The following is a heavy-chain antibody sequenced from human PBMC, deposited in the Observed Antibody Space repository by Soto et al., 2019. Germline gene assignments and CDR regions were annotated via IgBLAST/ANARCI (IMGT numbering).Heavy chain of an antibody. CDR3: ARHTGLGRMPFDY. Sequence: GESLKISCKGSGYTFTTYWITWVRQTPGKGLGWMGRIDPGNSYTSYNPSFQGHVTLSAVMSISTAYLQWSGLKASDTSMYYCARHTGLGRMPFDYWGQGTLVTVSS. CDR2: IDPGNSYT. CDR1: GYTFTTYW. D-gene: IGHD2-2*01. V-gene: IGHV5-10-1*01. J-gene: IGHJ4*02.